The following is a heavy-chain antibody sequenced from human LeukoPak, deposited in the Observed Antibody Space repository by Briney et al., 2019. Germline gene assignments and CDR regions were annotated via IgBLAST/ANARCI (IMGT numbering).Heavy chain of an antibody. J-gene: IGHJ4*02. D-gene: IGHD6-6*01. CDR2: ISGGGDNT. Sequence: GGSLRLSCASSGFTFSSYAMSCVRHAPGKGLESVSAISGGGDNTYYADSVKGRFTISRDNSKSTLYLQKNSLRVEDTTEYYCTQAVHSSLAPMRYFDSWGPGTLVTVSS. CDR3: TQAVHSSLAPMRYFDS. V-gene: IGHV3-23*01. CDR1: GFTFSSYA.